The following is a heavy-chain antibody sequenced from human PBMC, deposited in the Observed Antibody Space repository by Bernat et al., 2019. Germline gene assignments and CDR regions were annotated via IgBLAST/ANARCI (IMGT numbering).Heavy chain of an antibody. CDR2: SRNKANSYTT. CDR1: GFTFSDHY. CDR3: ARARSGSDFDY. V-gene: IGHV3-72*01. D-gene: IGHD1-26*01. Sequence: EVQLVESGGGLVQPGGSLRLSCAASGFTFSDHYMDWVRQAPGKGLELVGRSRNKANSYTTEYAASVKGRFTISRDDSKNSLYLQMNSLKTEDTAVYYCARARSGSDFDYWGQGTLVTVSS. J-gene: IGHJ4*02.